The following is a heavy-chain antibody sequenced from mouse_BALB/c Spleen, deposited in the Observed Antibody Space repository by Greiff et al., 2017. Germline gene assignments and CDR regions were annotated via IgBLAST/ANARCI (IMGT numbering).Heavy chain of an antibody. D-gene: IGHD2-3*01. Sequence: EVQRVESGGGLVQPGGSLRLSCATSGFTFTDYYMSWVRQPPGKAHEWLGFIRNKANGYTTEYSASVKVPFTISRNNSQSILYLQMDTLRAEDSAAYCCARGDGYYDYWGQGTTVTVSA. J-gene: IGHJ2*01. CDR3: ARGDGYYDY. V-gene: IGHV7-3*02. CDR2: IRNKANGYTT. CDR1: GFTFTDYY.